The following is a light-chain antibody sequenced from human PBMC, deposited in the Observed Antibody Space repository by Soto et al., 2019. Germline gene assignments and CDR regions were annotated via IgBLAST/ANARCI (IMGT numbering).Light chain of an antibody. V-gene: IGKV3-15*01. CDR1: QSVNIH. CDR3: QQYNNWPPYT. J-gene: IGKJ2*01. Sequence: VMTQSPATLSVSPGETATLSCKTSQSVNIHLAWYQQKPGRAPRLLIYAASSRATGVPARFSGSGSGTEFTLTISSLQSEDFALYYCQQYNNWPPYTFGQGTKLEI. CDR2: AAS.